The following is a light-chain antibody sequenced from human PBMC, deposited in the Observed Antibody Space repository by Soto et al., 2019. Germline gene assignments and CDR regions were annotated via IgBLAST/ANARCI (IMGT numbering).Light chain of an antibody. CDR2: GAS. J-gene: IGKJ4*01. CDR3: QQYSNWPPLT. Sequence: ELVMTQSPGTLSLSPGEVATLYCRASQSVNTKVAWYQQKAGQPPRLLIFGASTRPTGIPARFSGSGSGTEFTLTISGLQSEDFAVYYCQQYSNWPPLTFGGGTKVDIK. CDR1: QSVNTK. V-gene: IGKV3-15*01.